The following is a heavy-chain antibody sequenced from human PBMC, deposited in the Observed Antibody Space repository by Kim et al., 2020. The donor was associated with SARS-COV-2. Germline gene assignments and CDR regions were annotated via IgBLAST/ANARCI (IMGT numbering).Heavy chain of an antibody. CDR3: ARVPSIAVAGRLWYFDL. J-gene: IGHJ2*01. V-gene: IGHV4-4*02. Sequence: LKSRVTISVDKSKNQFSLKLSSVTAADTAVYYCARVPSIAVAGRLWYFDLWGRGTLVTVSS. D-gene: IGHD6-19*01.